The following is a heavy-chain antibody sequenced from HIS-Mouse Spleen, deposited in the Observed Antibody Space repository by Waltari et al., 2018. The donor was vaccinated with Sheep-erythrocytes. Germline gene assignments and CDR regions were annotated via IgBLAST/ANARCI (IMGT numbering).Heavy chain of an antibody. CDR1: GFTFSSYS. CDR2: ISSSSSYI. V-gene: IGHV3-21*01. Sequence: EVQLVESGGGLVKPGGSLRLSCAASGFTFSSYSMNWVRQAPGNGLEWVSSISSSSSYIYYADSVKGRFTISRDNAKNSLYLQMNSLRAEDTAVYYCARDSTSDAFDIWGQGTMVTVSS. D-gene: IGHD6-6*01. J-gene: IGHJ3*02. CDR3: ARDSTSDAFDI.